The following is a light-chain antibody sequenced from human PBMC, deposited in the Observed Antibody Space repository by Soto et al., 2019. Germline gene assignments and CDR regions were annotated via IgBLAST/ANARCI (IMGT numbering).Light chain of an antibody. Sequence: DIQLTHSPSFLSASVGDRVTITCRASQGIASFLAWYQQKPGEAPKLLIFTGSLLHSGVPPRFSGSGSGTDFTLTISSLQPEDFATYYCQQTLSFPPTFGQGTKV. CDR2: TGS. V-gene: IGKV1-9*01. CDR1: QGIASF. J-gene: IGKJ1*01. CDR3: QQTLSFPPT.